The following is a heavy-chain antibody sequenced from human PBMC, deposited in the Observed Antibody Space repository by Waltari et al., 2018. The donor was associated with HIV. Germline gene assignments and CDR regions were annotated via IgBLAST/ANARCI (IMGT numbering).Heavy chain of an antibody. V-gene: IGHV3-23*01. CDR1: GFTFNNFA. D-gene: IGHD2-2*01. CDR3: AKDALVVVPAGYSDY. CDR2: ISGSATST. Sequence: EVQLLESGGGLVQPGGSLRLSCAASGFTFNNFAMNWVRQAPGKGLEWVSGISGSATSTYYADSVKGRFTISRDNSKNTLYLQMNSLRAEDTALYYCAKDALVVVPAGYSDYWGQGILVTVSS. J-gene: IGHJ4*02.